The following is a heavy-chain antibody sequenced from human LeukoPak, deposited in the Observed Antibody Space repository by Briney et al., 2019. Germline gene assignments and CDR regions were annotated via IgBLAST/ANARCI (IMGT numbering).Heavy chain of an antibody. CDR1: EYTFTDYY. J-gene: IGHJ4*02. CDR3: AREAWLVGATNLYYFDH. D-gene: IGHD1-26*01. CDR2: INPNSGGT. V-gene: IGHV1-2*02. Sequence: EASVKVSFKASEYTFTDYYMHWVRQAPGQGLEWMGWINPNSGGTKYAQKFQGRVTMTRDPSISTAYMELSRLRFNDTAVYYCAREAWLVGATNLYYFDHWGQGTPVTVSS.